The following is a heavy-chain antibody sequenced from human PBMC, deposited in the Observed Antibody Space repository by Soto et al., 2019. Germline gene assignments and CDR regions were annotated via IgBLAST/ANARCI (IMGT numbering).Heavy chain of an antibody. J-gene: IGHJ4*02. V-gene: IGHV4-30-4*01. D-gene: IGHD3-10*01. Sequence: SETLSLTCTVSGGSISSGDYYWSWIRQPPGKGLEGIGYIYYSGSTYYNPSLKSRVTISVDTSKNQFSLKLSSVTAADTAVYYCARVFMVRGVITQSFDYWGQGTLVTVSS. CDR1: GGSISSGDYY. CDR3: ARVFMVRGVITQSFDY. CDR2: IYYSGST.